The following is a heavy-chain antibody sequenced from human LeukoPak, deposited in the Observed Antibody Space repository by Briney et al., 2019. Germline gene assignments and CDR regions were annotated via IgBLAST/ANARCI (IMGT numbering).Heavy chain of an antibody. CDR3: AKDGRPFLELWWFDP. D-gene: IGHD3-3*01. CDR2: ISYDGSNK. J-gene: IGHJ5*02. Sequence: GRSLRLSCSASGFTFSSYGMHWVRQAPGKGLEWVAVISYDGSNKYYADSVKGRFTISRDNSKNTLYLQMNSLRAEDTAVYYCAKDGRPFLELWWFDPWGQGTLVTVSS. V-gene: IGHV3-30*18. CDR1: GFTFSSYG.